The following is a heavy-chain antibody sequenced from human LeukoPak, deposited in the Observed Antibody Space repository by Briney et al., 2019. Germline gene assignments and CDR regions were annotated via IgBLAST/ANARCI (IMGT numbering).Heavy chain of an antibody. CDR2: IYYSGST. J-gene: IGHJ4*02. D-gene: IGHD6-6*01. CDR3: ARQQLVYDY. Sequence: LSWVRQPPGKGLEWIGSIYYSGSTYYNPSLKSRVTISIDTSKNQFSLKLNSVTAADTAVYYCARQQLVYDYWGQGTLVTVSS. V-gene: IGHV4-39*01.